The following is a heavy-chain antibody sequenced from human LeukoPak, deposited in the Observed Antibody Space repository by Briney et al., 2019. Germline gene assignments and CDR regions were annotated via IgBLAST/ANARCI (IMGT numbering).Heavy chain of an antibody. CDR3: ARALGRGRYFDY. J-gene: IGHJ4*02. CDR1: GFTFSSYW. D-gene: IGHD1-1*01. V-gene: IGHV3-74*01. CDR2: INSDGSST. Sequence: GGSLRLSCAASGFTFSSYWMHWVRQAPGKWLVWVSRINSDGSSTSYADSVKGRFTISRDNAKNTLYLQMNSLRAEDTAVYYCARALGRGRYFDYWGQGTLVTVSS.